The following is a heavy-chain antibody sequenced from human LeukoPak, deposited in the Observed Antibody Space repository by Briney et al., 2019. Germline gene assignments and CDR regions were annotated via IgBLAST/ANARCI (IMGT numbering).Heavy chain of an antibody. V-gene: IGHV4-59*12. D-gene: IGHD7-27*01. Sequence: SETLSLTCTVSGGSISSYYWSWIRQPPGKGLEWIGYIYYSGSTNHNPSLKSRVTISVDTSKNQFSLKLSSVTAADTAVYYCASSDLNWGAFDIWGQGTMVTVSS. J-gene: IGHJ3*02. CDR2: IYYSGST. CDR3: ASSDLNWGAFDI. CDR1: GGSISSYY.